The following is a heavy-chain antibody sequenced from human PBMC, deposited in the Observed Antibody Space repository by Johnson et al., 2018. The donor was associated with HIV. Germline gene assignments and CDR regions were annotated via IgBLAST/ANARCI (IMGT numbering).Heavy chain of an antibody. J-gene: IGHJ3*02. Sequence: QVQLVESGGGVVQPGRSLRLSCAASGFTFSSYAMHWVRQAPGKGLEWVAVISYDGSNKYYADSVKGRFTISRDNSKNTLYLQMNSLRAEDTAVYYCAKPLQLEEGAFDIWGQGTMVTVSS. CDR3: AKPLQLEEGAFDI. CDR1: GFTFSSYA. D-gene: IGHD6-6*01. CDR2: ISYDGSNK. V-gene: IGHV3-30-3*02.